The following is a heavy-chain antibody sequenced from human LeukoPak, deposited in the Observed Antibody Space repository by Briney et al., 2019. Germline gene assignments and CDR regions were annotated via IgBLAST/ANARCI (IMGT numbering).Heavy chain of an antibody. CDR1: GGSISSSSYY. Sequence: TSETLSLTCTVSGGSISSSSYYWGWIRQPCPGKGLEWIGSIYYSGSTYYNPSLKSRLTLSVDTSKNQFSLKLSSVTVTDTALYYCAKTVGYDSSGYYNNWFDPWGQGTLVTVSS. CDR3: AKTVGYDSSGYYNNWFDP. V-gene: IGHV4-39*01. CDR2: IYYSGST. J-gene: IGHJ5*02. D-gene: IGHD3-22*01.